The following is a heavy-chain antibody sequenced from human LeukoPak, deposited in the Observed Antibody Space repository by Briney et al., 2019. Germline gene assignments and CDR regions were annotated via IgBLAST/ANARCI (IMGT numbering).Heavy chain of an antibody. CDR1: GYTFTGYY. CDR3: AREFGFVQMRSVVARSPDY. D-gene: IGHD6-6*01. V-gene: IGHV1-2*02. Sequence: ASVKVSCKASGYTFTGYYMHWVRQAPGQGLEWMGWINPNSGGTNYAQKFQGRVTMTRDTSISTAYMELSRLRSDDTAVYYCAREFGFVQMRSVVARSPDYWGQGTLVTVSS. J-gene: IGHJ4*02. CDR2: INPNSGGT.